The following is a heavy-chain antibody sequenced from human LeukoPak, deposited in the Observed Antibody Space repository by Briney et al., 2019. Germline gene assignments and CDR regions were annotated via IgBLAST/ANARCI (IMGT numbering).Heavy chain of an antibody. J-gene: IGHJ4*02. CDR1: GGSISSYY. CDR2: IYYSGST. Sequence: SETLSLTCTVSGGSISSYYWSWIRQPPGKGLEWIGYIYYSGSTNYNPSLKSRVTISVDTSKNQFSLKLSSVTAADTAVYYCARGGTYDFWSGYLFDYWGQGTLVTVSS. V-gene: IGHV4-59*01. D-gene: IGHD3-3*01. CDR3: ARGGTYDFWSGYLFDY.